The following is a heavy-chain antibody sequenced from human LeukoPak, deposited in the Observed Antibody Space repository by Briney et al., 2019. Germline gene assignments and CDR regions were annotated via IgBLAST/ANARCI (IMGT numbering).Heavy chain of an antibody. CDR3: ARGVVATISPLDY. J-gene: IGHJ4*02. CDR1: GFTFSSYS. V-gene: IGHV3-21*01. D-gene: IGHD5-12*01. CDR2: ISSSSSYI. Sequence: PGGSLRLSCAASGFTFSSYSMNWVRQAPGKGLEWVSSISSSSSYIYYADSVKGRFTISRDNAKNSLYLQMNSLRAEDTAVYYCARGVVATISPLDYWGQGTLVTASS.